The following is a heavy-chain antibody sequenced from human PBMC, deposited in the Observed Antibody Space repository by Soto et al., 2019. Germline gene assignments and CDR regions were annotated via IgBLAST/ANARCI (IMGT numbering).Heavy chain of an antibody. CDR2: ISGSGGST. Sequence: GGSVGLACAASGFTFGSYAMRWVRHAPRKGLEWVSDISGSGGSTYYADSVKGRFTISRDNSKNTLYLQMNSLRAEDTAVYYCAKVRGAAAVSYFDYWGQGTLVTV. CDR3: AKVRGAAAVSYFDY. CDR1: GFTFGSYA. D-gene: IGHD6-13*01. V-gene: IGHV3-23*01. J-gene: IGHJ4*02.